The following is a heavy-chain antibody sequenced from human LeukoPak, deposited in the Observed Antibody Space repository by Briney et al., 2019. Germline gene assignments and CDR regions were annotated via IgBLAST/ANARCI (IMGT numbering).Heavy chain of an antibody. Sequence: ASVKVSCKVSGYTYTSYGISWVRQAPGQGLEWMGWISAYNGNTNYAQKLQGRVTMTTDTSTSTAYMELRSLRSDDTAVYYCAAHPDPGAFDIWGQGTMVTVSS. CDR3: AAHPDPGAFDI. CDR2: ISAYNGNT. CDR1: GYTYTSYG. J-gene: IGHJ3*02. V-gene: IGHV1-18*01.